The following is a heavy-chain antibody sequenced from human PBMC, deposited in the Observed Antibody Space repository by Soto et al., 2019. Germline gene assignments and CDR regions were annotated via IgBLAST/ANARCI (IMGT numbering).Heavy chain of an antibody. J-gene: IGHJ4*02. V-gene: IGHV3-74*01. CDR3: ARLSVSGSQTFDY. CDR1: GFTFNDYW. D-gene: IGHD6-19*01. Sequence: GGSLRLSCAASGFTFNDYWMHWVRQAPGKGLVWVSRINIDGSSITYADSVKGRFTISRDKAKSTLYLQMNSLRVKDTAVYFCARLSVSGSQTFDYWGQGALVTVSS. CDR2: INIDGSSI.